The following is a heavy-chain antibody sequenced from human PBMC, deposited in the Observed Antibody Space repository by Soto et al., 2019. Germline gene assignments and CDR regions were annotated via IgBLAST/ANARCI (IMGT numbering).Heavy chain of an antibody. J-gene: IGHJ4*02. V-gene: IGHV3-7*01. CDR1: GFIFSGHW. CDR2: IKQDGSER. Sequence: EVQLVESGGGLVQPGGSLRLSCAASGFIFSGHWMSWVRQAPGKGLEWVANIKQDGSERYYVDSVKGRFTISRDNAKNALYLQMSSLRVEDTALYYCARAFHGDFVNWGQGPLVTVSS. D-gene: IGHD2-21*02. CDR3: ARAFHGDFVN.